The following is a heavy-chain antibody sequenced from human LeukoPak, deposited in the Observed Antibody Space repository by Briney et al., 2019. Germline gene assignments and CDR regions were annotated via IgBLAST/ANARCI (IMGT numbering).Heavy chain of an antibody. V-gene: IGHV1-69*13. Sequence: GASVKVSCKASGGTFSSYAISWVRQAPGQGLEWMGGIIPIFGTANYAQKFQGRVTITADESTSTAYTELSSLRSEDTAVYYCASSYSSGCRFDYWGQGTLVTVSS. J-gene: IGHJ4*02. CDR1: GGTFSSYA. CDR2: IIPIFGTA. D-gene: IGHD6-19*01. CDR3: ASSYSSGCRFDY.